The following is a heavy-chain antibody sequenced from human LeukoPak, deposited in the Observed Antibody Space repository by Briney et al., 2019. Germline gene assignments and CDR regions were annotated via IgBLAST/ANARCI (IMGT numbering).Heavy chain of an antibody. Sequence: GGSLRLSCAASGFTFDDYAMHWVRQAPGKGLEWVSLISGDGGSTYYADSVKGRFTISRDNSKNSLYLQMNSLRAEDTAVYYCAKTTRSRGQQGDWFDPWGQGTLVTVSS. CDR3: AKTTRSRGQQGDWFDP. V-gene: IGHV3-43*02. CDR2: ISGDGGST. CDR1: GFTFDDYA. D-gene: IGHD1-1*01. J-gene: IGHJ5*02.